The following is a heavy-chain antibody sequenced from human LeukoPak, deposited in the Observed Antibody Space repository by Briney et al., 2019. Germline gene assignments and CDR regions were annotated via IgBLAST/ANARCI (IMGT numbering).Heavy chain of an antibody. Sequence: SETLSPTCTVSGGSISSGSYFWGRIRQSPGKGLERIGSSYSGGSTYYQNPSLKSRVTISVDTSKNQFLLNVSSVTAADTAVYYCARHDGRSGGTMGALDHWGRGALVIVSS. V-gene: IGHV4-39*01. CDR3: ARHDGRSGGTMGALDH. D-gene: IGHD2-15*01. CDR1: GGSISSGSYF. J-gene: IGHJ4*02. CDR2: SYSGGST.